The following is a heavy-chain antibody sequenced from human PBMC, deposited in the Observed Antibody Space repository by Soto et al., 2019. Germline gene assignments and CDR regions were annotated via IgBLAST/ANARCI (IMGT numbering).Heavy chain of an antibody. J-gene: IGHJ4*02. D-gene: IGHD1-26*01. V-gene: IGHV2-5*02. Sequence: QITLRESGPTRVRPTQTLSLTCTFPGFSLHTSGVGVGWIRQPPGKDLEWHALIYWDDDKRYSPTLKSTLSITKDTSETQGVLRMTYMDPVDTATYYCAYRALYSGSYWDGGYFDYWGQGTLITVSS. CDR2: IYWDDDK. CDR1: GFSLHTSGVG. CDR3: AYRALYSGSYWDGGYFDY.